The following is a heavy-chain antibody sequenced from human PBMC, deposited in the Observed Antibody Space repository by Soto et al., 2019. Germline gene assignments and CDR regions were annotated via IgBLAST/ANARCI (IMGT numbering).Heavy chain of an antibody. CDR1: GYTFSSRG. Sequence: QAQLVQSGPEVKEPGASVKVSCKASGYTFSSRGIYWVRQAPGQGLEWMGWISPHNAKTHYAQSLQGRVTLTTDTSTSTAYMDRRSLTSDDTAVYYCVREAGDYDWYLDLWGRGTPVTVSS. CDR3: VREAGDYDWYLDL. V-gene: IGHV1-18*01. J-gene: IGHJ2*01. D-gene: IGHD4-17*01. CDR2: ISPHNAKT.